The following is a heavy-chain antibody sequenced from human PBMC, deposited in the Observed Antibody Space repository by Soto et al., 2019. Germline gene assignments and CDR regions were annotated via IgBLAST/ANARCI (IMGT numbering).Heavy chain of an antibody. D-gene: IGHD1-1*01. Sequence: ASVKVSCKASGYTFTGYYMHWVRQAPGQGLEWMGWINPNSGGTNYAQKFQGWVTMTRDTSISTAYMELSRLRSDDTAVYYCARDTTTGTPGNYYYGMDVWGQGTTVTVS. J-gene: IGHJ6*02. CDR1: GYTFTGYY. CDR2: INPNSGGT. V-gene: IGHV1-2*04. CDR3: ARDTTTGTPGNYYYGMDV.